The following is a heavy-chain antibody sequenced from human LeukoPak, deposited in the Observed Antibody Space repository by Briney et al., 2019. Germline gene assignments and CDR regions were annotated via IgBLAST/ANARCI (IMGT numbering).Heavy chain of an antibody. CDR2: INPSGGST. J-gene: IGHJ6*02. Sequence: ASVKVSCKASGYTFTSYYMHWVRQAPGQGLEWRGIINPSGGSTSYAQKFQGRVTMTRDTSTSTVYMELSSLRSEDTAVYYCARGSVLWFGELSYGMDVWGQGTTVTVS. CDR1: GYTFTSYY. CDR3: ARGSVLWFGELSYGMDV. V-gene: IGHV1-46*01. D-gene: IGHD3-10*01.